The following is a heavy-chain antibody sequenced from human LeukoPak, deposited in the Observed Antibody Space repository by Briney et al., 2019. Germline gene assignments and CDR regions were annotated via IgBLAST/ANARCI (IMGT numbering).Heavy chain of an antibody. J-gene: IGHJ3*02. CDR1: GYTFTGYY. CDR2: INPSGGGT. V-gene: IGHV1-2*02. D-gene: IGHD3-3*01. Sequence: ASVKVSCKASGYTFTGYYMHWGRQAPGQGLEWMGWINPSGGGTNYAQTFQGRVTMTRDTSISTAYMELSRLRSDDTAVYYCARLTYYDFWSGYNYAFDIWGQGTMVTVSS. CDR3: ARLTYYDFWSGYNYAFDI.